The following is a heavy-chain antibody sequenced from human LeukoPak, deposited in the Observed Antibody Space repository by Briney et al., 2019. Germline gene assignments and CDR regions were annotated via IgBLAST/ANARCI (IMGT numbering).Heavy chain of an antibody. CDR2: IYYGENT. J-gene: IGHJ5*02. V-gene: IGHV4-39*07. D-gene: IGHD3-10*01. Sequence: SETLSLTCTVSGGSISSGPYYWGWIRQPPGKGLEWIGNIYYGENTYYNPSLKSRVTISVDTSKNQFSLKLSSVTAADTAVYYCARTSVYYYGSGSYLKRRYNWFDPWGQGTLVTVSS. CDR1: GGSISSGPYY. CDR3: ARTSVYYYGSGSYLKRRYNWFDP.